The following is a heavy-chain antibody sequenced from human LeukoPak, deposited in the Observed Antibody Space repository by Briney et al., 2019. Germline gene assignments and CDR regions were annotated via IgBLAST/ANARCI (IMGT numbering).Heavy chain of an antibody. J-gene: IGHJ3*02. CDR3: ARDPSSSGSKGAFDI. CDR1: GFTFSSSA. V-gene: IGHV3-23*01. CDR2: ITESGDGT. D-gene: IGHD6-13*01. Sequence: GGSLRLSCAASGFTFSSSAMSWVRQAPRKGLEWVSSITESGDGTYYADSVMGRFTISRDDSRNTLYLQMNSLRAEDTAVYYCARDPSSSGSKGAFDIWGQGTMVTVSS.